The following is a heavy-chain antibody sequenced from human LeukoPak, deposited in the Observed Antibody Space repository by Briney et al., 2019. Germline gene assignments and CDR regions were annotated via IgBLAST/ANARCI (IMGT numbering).Heavy chain of an antibody. CDR2: IKSDGST. J-gene: IGHJ1*01. Sequence: HPGGSLRLPCAASGFTFSTYWMHWVRQAPGKGLVWVSRIKSDGSTNYADSVKGRFTISRDNANNTLSLQMNSLRPEDTGVYYCARAPSEIGGYYPEYFRHWGQGTLVTVSS. CDR3: ARAPSEIGGYYPEYFRH. CDR1: GFTFSTYW. D-gene: IGHD3-22*01. V-gene: IGHV3-74*01.